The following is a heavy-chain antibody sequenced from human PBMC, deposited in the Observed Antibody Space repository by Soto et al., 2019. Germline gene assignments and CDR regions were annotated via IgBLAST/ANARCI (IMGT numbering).Heavy chain of an antibody. CDR1: GFTFSSYD. CDR3: ARAFFSGYYGSGSHPFFDY. Sequence: EVQLVESGGGLVQPGGSLRLSCAASGFTFSSYDMHWVRQATGKGLEWVSATGTAGDTYYPGSVKGRFTISRENAKNSLYLQMNSLRAGDTAVYYCARAFFSGYYGSGSHPFFDYWGQGTLVTVSS. D-gene: IGHD3-10*01. CDR2: TGTAGDT. J-gene: IGHJ4*02. V-gene: IGHV3-13*01.